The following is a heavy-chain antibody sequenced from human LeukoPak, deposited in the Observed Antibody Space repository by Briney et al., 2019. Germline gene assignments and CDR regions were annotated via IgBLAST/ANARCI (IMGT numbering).Heavy chain of an antibody. D-gene: IGHD3-22*01. Sequence: GASVKVSFKASGYTFTGYYMHWVRQAPGQGLEWMGWINPNSGGTNYAQKFQGRVTMTRDTSISTAYMELSRLRSDDTAVYYCARGLDYYDSSGYYGDYNWFDPWGQGTLVTVSS. V-gene: IGHV1-2*02. CDR3: ARGLDYYDSSGYYGDYNWFDP. CDR1: GYTFTGYY. J-gene: IGHJ5*02. CDR2: INPNSGGT.